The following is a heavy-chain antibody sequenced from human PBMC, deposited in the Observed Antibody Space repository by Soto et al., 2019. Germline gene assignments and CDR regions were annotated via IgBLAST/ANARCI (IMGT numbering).Heavy chain of an antibody. D-gene: IGHD2-2*01. CDR1: EFTFSAHW. V-gene: IGHV3-74*01. CDR3: ANAGWGPYCSSPSCHNCFDP. Sequence: GGYLRLSCTASEFTFSAHWMHLVRQAPGKGLMWVSRLNEDGSQTDHAESLKGRFAIPRDNAKNILFLQMTSLRAEDTAVYYCANAGWGPYCSSPSCHNCFDPSGQGPLVTVSS. J-gene: IGHJ5*02. CDR2: LNEDGSQT.